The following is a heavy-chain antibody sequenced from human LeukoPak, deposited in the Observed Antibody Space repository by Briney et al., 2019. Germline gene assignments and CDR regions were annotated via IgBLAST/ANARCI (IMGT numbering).Heavy chain of an antibody. CDR1: GFTFSDCW. CDR2: IKQDGSEQ. Sequence: GGSLRLSCAASGFTFSDCWMSWLRQAPGKGLEWVANIKQDGSEQYYVDSVKGRFTISRDNAKNSLYLQMNSLRAEDTAVYYCAREKERWDGSGYYRGGFDYWGQGTLVTVSS. CDR3: AREKERWDGSGYYRGGFDY. D-gene: IGHD3-22*01. V-gene: IGHV3-7*01. J-gene: IGHJ4*02.